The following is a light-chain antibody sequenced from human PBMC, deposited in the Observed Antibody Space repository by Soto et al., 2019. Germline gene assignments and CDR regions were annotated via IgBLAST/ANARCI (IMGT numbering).Light chain of an antibody. Sequence: DIQMTQSPSSLSASVGDRVTITCRASQGISTWLARYQQKPGKAPKLLIYTASRLQSGVPPRFSGSGSGTDFTLTINSLQPEDFATYYCQHTNNFHFTFGQGTRLEIK. CDR3: QHTNNFHFT. J-gene: IGKJ5*01. V-gene: IGKV1-12*01. CDR1: QGISTW. CDR2: TAS.